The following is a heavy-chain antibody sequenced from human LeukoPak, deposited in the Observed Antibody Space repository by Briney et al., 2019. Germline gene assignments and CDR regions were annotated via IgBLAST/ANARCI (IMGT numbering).Heavy chain of an antibody. J-gene: IGHJ6*02. CDR2: INHSGST. CDR3: ATGIAAAFYGMDV. V-gene: IGHV4-34*01. D-gene: IGHD6-13*01. Sequence: SETLSLTCAVYGGSFSVYYWSWIRQPPGKGLEWIGEINHSGSTNYNPSLKSRVTISVDTSKNQFSLKLSSATAADTAVYYCATGIAAAFYGMDVWGQGTTVTVSS. CDR1: GGSFSVYY.